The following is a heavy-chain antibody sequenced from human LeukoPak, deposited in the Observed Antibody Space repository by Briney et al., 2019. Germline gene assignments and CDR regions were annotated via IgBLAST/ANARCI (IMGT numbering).Heavy chain of an antibody. CDR1: GFTFSSYS. V-gene: IGHV3-23*01. CDR3: AKESGNYYDSSGLDY. CDR2: ISGSGGST. Sequence: GGSLRLSCAASGFTFSSYSMSWVRQAPGKGLEWVSAISGSGGSTYYADSVKGRFTISRDNSKNTLYLQMNSLRAEDTAVYYCAKESGNYYDSSGLDYWGQGTLVTVSS. J-gene: IGHJ4*02. D-gene: IGHD3-22*01.